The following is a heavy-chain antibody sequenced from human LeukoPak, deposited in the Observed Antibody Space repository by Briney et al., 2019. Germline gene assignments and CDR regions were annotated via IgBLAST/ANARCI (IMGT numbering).Heavy chain of an antibody. CDR1: GFTFSSYS. CDR2: ISSSSSYI. J-gene: IGHJ4*02. Sequence: GGSLRLSCAASGFTFSSYSMNWVRQAPGKGLEWVSSISSSSSYIYYADSVKGRFTISRDNAKNSLYLQMNSLRAEDTAVYYCAKAAVYSNRWTPFDDWGQGTLVTVSS. V-gene: IGHV3-21*01. D-gene: IGHD2/OR15-2a*01. CDR3: AKAAVYSNRWTPFDD.